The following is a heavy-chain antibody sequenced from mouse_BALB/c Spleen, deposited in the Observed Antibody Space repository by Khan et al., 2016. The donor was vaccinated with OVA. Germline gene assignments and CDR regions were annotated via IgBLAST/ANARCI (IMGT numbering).Heavy chain of an antibody. J-gene: IGHJ4*01. Sequence: VQLKESGPGLVKPSQSLPLTCTVTGYSITSGYAWNWIRQFPGNKLEWMGYISYSGSTSYNPSLRRRISITRDTSKNQFFLQLNSVTTEDTATYYCARKNYYGYAMDYWGQGTSVTVSS. D-gene: IGHD1-1*01. V-gene: IGHV3-2*02. CDR1: GYSITSGYA. CDR2: ISYSGST. CDR3: ARKNYYGYAMDY.